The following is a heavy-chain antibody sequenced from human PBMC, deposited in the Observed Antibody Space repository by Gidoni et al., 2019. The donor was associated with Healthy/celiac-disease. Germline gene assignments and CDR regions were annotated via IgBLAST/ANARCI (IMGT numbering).Heavy chain of an antibody. CDR1: GGSISSYY. V-gene: IGHV4-59*01. D-gene: IGHD3-3*01. J-gene: IGHJ6*03. CDR2: IYYSGST. CDR3: ARRLGGITIFGVEPAYYYYMDV. Sequence: QVQLQESGPGLVKPSETLSLTCTVSGGSISSYYWSWIRQPPGKGLEWIGYIYYSGSTNYNPSLKSRVTISVDTSKNQFSLKLSSVTAADTAVYYCARRLGGITIFGVEPAYYYYMDVWGKGTTVTVSS.